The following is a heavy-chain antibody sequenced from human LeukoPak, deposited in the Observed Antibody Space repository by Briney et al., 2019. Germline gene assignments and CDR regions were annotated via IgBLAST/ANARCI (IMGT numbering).Heavy chain of an antibody. CDR1: GGSISSSSYY. J-gene: IGHJ2*01. CDR2: IYYSGST. CDR3: AQVGGGKVATIPPDLGLKYWYFHL. V-gene: IGHV4-39*01. Sequence: SETLSLTCTVSGGSISSSSYYWGWLRQPPGRGLEWIGSIYYSGSTYNNPSLKSRVTISVDTSKNQFSLKLSSLTAADTAVYYRAQVGGGKVATIPPDLGLKYWYFHLWVRGTLVTVSS. D-gene: IGHD5-12*01.